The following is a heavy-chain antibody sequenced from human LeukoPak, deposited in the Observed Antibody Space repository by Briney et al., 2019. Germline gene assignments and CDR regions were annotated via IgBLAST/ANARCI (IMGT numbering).Heavy chain of an antibody. D-gene: IGHD3-3*01. J-gene: IGHJ4*02. CDR2: IYYSGST. CDR1: GGSISSYY. Sequence: SETLSLTCTVSGGSISSYYWTWIRQPPGKGLEWIGYIYYSGSTNYNPSLKSRVSISVDTSKNQFSLKLSSVTAADTAVYYCARDPSSTIFGVVIPSYFDYWGQGTLVTVSS. V-gene: IGHV4-59*01. CDR3: ARDPSSTIFGVVIPSYFDY.